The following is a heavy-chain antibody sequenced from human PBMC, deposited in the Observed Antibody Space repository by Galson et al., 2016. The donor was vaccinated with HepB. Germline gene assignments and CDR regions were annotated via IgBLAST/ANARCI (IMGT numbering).Heavy chain of an antibody. CDR2: IYDSGST. CDR1: GGSISSGGYS. CDR3: ARGGRDDAFDI. Sequence: LSLTCTVSGGSISSGGYSWSWIRQPPGKGLEWIGYIYDSGSTYYNPSLKSRLTISVDRSKNQFTLKLSSVTAADTAVYYCARGGRDDAFDICGQGTMATVSS. V-gene: IGHV4-30-2*01. J-gene: IGHJ3*02.